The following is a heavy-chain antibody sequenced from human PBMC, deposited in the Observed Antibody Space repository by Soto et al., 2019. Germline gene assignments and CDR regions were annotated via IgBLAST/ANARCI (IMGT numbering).Heavy chain of an antibody. D-gene: IGHD2-15*01. V-gene: IGHV1-46*01. CDR1: GYIFTAYS. Sequence: VKVSCKTSGYIFTAYSMHWVRQAPGQGLEWMGVVNPSGGSAHYAQSFEGRVTLTRDTSTSTFYMELSSLRSEDTAVYYCAREENCRGGTCYSEYFHHWGQGTLVTVSS. J-gene: IGHJ1*01. CDR3: AREENCRGGTCYSEYFHH. CDR2: VNPSGGSA.